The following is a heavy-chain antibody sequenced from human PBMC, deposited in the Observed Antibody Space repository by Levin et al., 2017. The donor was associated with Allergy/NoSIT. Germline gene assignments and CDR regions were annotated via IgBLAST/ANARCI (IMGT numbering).Heavy chain of an antibody. V-gene: IGHV4-39*01. CDR1: GGSVTSGAYH. CDR2: VYFIGNT. J-gene: IGHJ6*03. D-gene: IGHD2-21*01. CDR3: VRHCGESYYYMDV. Sequence: RPSETLSLTCNVSGGSVTSGAYHWGWIRQPPGKGLEWIGSVYFIGNTHYNSFLKSRVSISVDASKNQFSLQLSAVTAADTAVYYCVRHCGESYYYMDVWGKGTTVTVSS.